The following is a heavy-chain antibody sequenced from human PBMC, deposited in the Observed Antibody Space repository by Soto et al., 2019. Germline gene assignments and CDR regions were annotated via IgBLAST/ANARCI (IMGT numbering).Heavy chain of an antibody. CDR3: XXXXXXXYNYRAGFDY. CDR1: GFTFSRYA. V-gene: IGHV3-23*01. Sequence: EVQLLESGGGLVQPEGSLRLSCAASGFTFSRYAVSWVRQAPGKGLEWVSAISGSGDNTYYADSVKGRFTISRDNSKNTLSLQMDSLRAEDTAVXXXXXXXXXXYNYRAGFDYWGQGTLVTXXS. J-gene: IGHJ4*02. CDR2: ISGSGDNT. D-gene: IGHD3-16*02.